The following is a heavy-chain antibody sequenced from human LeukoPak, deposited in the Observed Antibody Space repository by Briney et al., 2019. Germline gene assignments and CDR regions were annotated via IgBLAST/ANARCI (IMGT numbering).Heavy chain of an antibody. J-gene: IGHJ4*02. CDR1: VYTFTSYY. D-gene: IGHD5-18*01. Sequence: ASVKVSCKACVYTFTSYYMHCVRQGPGQGLEWMGIINPSGGSTSYAQKFQGRVTMTRDMSTSTVYMELSSLRSEDTAVYYCARETAMVTRYFDYWGQGTLVTVSS. CDR3: ARETAMVTRYFDY. V-gene: IGHV1-46*01. CDR2: INPSGGST.